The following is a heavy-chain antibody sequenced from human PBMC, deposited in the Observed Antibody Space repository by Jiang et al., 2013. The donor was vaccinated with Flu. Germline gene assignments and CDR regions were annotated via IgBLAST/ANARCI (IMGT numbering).Heavy chain of an antibody. CDR1: GGTFSSYA. V-gene: IGHV1-69*15. J-gene: IGHJ6*02. CDR3: ARSTPRGTDYYYYGMDV. CDR2: IIPISGSA. D-gene: IGHD1/OR15-1a*01. Sequence: EVKKPGSSVKVSCKASGGTFSSYAVTWVRQAPGQGLEWMGRIIPISGSANYAQTFQGRVTITADESTSTAYMELSTLTSEDTAVYYCARSTPRGTDYYYYGMDVWGQGTTVTVSS.